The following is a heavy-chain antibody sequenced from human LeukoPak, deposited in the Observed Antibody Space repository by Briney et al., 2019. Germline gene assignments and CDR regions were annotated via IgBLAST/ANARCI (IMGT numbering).Heavy chain of an antibody. V-gene: IGHV4-34*01. Sequence: SETLSLTCAVYGGSFSGNYRAWIRQPPGKGLEWIGELNDSGSTNYNPSLKSRVTISLDTSKNQFSLRLSSVTAADTAVYYCATPIGDSSSSEEWGQGTLVTVSS. CDR1: GGSFSGNY. CDR2: LNDSGST. J-gene: IGHJ4*02. CDR3: ATPIGDSSSSEE. D-gene: IGHD6-13*01.